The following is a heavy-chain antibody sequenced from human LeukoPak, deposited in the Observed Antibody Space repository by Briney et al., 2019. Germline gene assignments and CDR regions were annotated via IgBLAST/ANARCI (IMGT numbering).Heavy chain of an antibody. J-gene: IGHJ2*01. Sequence: SETLSLTCTVSGGSISSSSYYWGWIRQPPGKGLEWIGSIYYSGSTYYNPSLKSRVTMSVDTSKNQFSLKLSSVTAADTAVYYCARDIVVVVAATHWYFDLWGRGTLVTVSS. V-gene: IGHV4-39*07. CDR3: ARDIVVVVAATHWYFDL. CDR2: IYYSGST. CDR1: GGSISSSSYY. D-gene: IGHD2-15*01.